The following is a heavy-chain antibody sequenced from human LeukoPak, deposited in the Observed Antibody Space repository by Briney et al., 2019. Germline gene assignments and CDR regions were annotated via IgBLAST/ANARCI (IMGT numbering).Heavy chain of an antibody. J-gene: IGHJ3*02. Sequence: ASVKVSCKASGYTFTSYDINWVRQATGQGLEWMGWMNPNSGNTNYAQKLQGRVTMTTDTSTSTAYMELRSLRSDDTAVYYCARARLTGDAFDIWGQGTMVTVSS. D-gene: IGHD7-27*01. CDR3: ARARLTGDAFDI. V-gene: IGHV1-18*01. CDR2: MNPNSGNT. CDR1: GYTFTSYD.